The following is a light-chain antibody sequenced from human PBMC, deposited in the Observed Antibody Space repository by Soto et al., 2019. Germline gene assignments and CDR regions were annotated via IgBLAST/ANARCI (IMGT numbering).Light chain of an antibody. CDR3: QQRGNWPQT. CDR1: QSVRSY. CDR2: DAF. Sequence: EIVLTQSPATLSLSPGERATLSCRASQSVRSYLAWYQQKPGQTPRLLIYDAFNRATGIPARFSGSGSGTDFALTIRSLEPEDFAVFYCQQRGNWPQTFGPRTKV. V-gene: IGKV3-11*01. J-gene: IGKJ3*01.